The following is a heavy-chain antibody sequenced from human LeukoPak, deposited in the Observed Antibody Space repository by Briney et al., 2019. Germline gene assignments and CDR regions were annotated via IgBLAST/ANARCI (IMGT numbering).Heavy chain of an antibody. CDR2: IYSGGST. Sequence: GGSLRLSCAASGFSVSNNYMNWVRQAPGKGLEWVSVIYSGGSTYFADSVKGRFTISRDNFKNTLYLQMNSLRAEDTAVYYCARAGRRGFLFDYWGQGTLVTVSS. CDR3: ARAGRRGFLFDY. V-gene: IGHV3-53*01. J-gene: IGHJ4*02. D-gene: IGHD2/OR15-2a*01. CDR1: GFSVSNNY.